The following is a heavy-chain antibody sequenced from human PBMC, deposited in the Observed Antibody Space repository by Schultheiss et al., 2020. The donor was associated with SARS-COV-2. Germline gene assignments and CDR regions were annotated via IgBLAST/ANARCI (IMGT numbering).Heavy chain of an antibody. CDR2: IYSGGST. V-gene: IGHV3-66*01. Sequence: GGSLRLSCAASGFTVSSNYMSWVRQAPGKGLEWVSVIYSGGSTYYVDSVKGRFTISRDNSKNTLYLQMNSLRAEDTAVYYCTRERVVVVVAATLEAFDIWGQGTMVTVSS. CDR3: TRERVVVVVAATLEAFDI. CDR1: GFTVSSNY. J-gene: IGHJ3*02. D-gene: IGHD2-15*01.